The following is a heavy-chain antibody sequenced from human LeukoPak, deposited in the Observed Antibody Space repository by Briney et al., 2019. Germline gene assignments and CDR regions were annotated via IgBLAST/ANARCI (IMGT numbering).Heavy chain of an antibody. CDR1: GFTFSSYW. J-gene: IGHJ4*02. V-gene: IGHV3-7*03. Sequence: GGSLRLSCAASGFTFSSYWMSWVRQAPGKGLEWVANIKQDGSEKYYVDSVKGRFTISRDNAKNSLYLQMNSLRAEDTALYHCARHYDSSGKSSFDYWGQGTLVTVSS. D-gene: IGHD3-22*01. CDR3: ARHYDSSGKSSFDY. CDR2: IKQDGSEK.